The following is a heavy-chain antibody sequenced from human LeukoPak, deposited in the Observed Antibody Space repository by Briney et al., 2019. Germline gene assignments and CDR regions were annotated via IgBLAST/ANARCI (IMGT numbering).Heavy chain of an antibody. D-gene: IGHD2-2*02. CDR2: IYYSGST. CDR3: ARVIGYCSSTSCYTFWFDP. Sequence: PSETLSLTCTVSGGSISSSSYYWGWIRQPPGKGLEWIVSIYYSGSTYYNPSLKSRVTISVDTSKNQSSLKLSSVTAADTAVYYCARVIGYCSSTSCYTFWFDPWGQGTLVTVSS. V-gene: IGHV4-39*07. J-gene: IGHJ5*02. CDR1: GGSISSSSYY.